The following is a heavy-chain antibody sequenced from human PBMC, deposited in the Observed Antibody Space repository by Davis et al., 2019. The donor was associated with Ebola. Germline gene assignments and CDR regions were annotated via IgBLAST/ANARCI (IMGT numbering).Heavy chain of an antibody. D-gene: IGHD3-16*01. J-gene: IGHJ6*02. V-gene: IGHV3-21*01. Sequence: GESLKISCAASGFTFSSYSMNWVRQAPGKGLEWVSSIGIRSSYIYYADSVKGRFIISRDNAKNSLFLQMNSLRAEDTAVYYCARSLRFGSYYYGMDLWGQGTTVTVSS. CDR1: GFTFSSYS. CDR3: ARSLRFGSYYYGMDL. CDR2: IGIRSSYI.